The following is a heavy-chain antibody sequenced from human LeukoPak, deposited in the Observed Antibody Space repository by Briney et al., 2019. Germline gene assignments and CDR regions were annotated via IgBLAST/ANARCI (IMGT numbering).Heavy chain of an antibody. Sequence: GGSLRLSCAASGFTFSDFYMGWIRQARGKGLEWASYIGSIGTIIYYADSVKGRFTISRDNAKSSLYLQMNSLRAEDTAVYYCARSLGLSYFDHWGQGTLVTVSS. CDR3: ARSLGLSYFDH. D-gene: IGHD5-18*01. J-gene: IGHJ4*02. CDR1: GFTFSDFY. V-gene: IGHV3-11*04. CDR2: IGSIGTII.